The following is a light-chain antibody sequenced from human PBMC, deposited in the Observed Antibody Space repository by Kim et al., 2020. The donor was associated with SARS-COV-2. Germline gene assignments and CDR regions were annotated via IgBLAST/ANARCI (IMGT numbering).Light chain of an antibody. CDR3: QQSYSTPLT. Sequence: DIQMTQSSSSLSASVGDRVTITCRASQSISSYLNWYQQKLGKAPKLLIYAASSLQSGVPSRFSGSGSGTDFTLTISSLQPEDFATYYCQQSYSTPLTFGGGTKVDIK. J-gene: IGKJ4*01. V-gene: IGKV1-39*01. CDR1: QSISSY. CDR2: AAS.